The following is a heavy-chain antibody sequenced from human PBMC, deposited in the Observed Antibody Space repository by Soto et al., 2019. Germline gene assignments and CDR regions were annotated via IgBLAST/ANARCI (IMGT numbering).Heavy chain of an antibody. CDR2: IYYSGST. CDR1: GGSIRSGDYY. CDR3: ARGARQYCISTSCYGLDYYYGMDV. V-gene: IGHV4-30-4*01. D-gene: IGHD2-2*01. Sequence: SETLSLTCTVSGGSIRSGDYYWNWIRQPPGKGLEWIGYIYYSGSTYYNPSLKSRVTISVDTSKNQFSLKLSSVTAADTAVYYCARGARQYCISTSCYGLDYYYGMDVWGQGTTVTVSS. J-gene: IGHJ6*02.